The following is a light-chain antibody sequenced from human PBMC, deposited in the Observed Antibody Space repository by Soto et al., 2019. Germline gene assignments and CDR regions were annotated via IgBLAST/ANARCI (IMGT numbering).Light chain of an antibody. J-gene: IGKJ4*01. CDR2: DAS. Sequence: EIVLTQSPATLSLSPGERATLSCRASQSVRSYLAWYQQKPGQAPRLLIYDASNRATGIPARFSGSGSWTDFTLTISSREPEDFAVYYCQQRSNWLTFGGGTKVEIK. CDR1: QSVRSY. V-gene: IGKV3-11*01. CDR3: QQRSNWLT.